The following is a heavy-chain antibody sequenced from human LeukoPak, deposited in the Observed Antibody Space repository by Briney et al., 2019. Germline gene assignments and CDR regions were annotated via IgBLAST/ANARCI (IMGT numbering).Heavy chain of an antibody. CDR1: GGTFSSYA. V-gene: IGHV1-69*13. Sequence: SVKVSCKASGGTFSSYAISWVRQAPGQGLEWMGGIIPIFGTANYAQKFQGRVTITADESTSTAYMEPSSLRSEDTAVYYCARDAYGDYYFDYWGQGTLVTVSS. D-gene: IGHD4-17*01. CDR2: IIPIFGTA. CDR3: ARDAYGDYYFDY. J-gene: IGHJ4*02.